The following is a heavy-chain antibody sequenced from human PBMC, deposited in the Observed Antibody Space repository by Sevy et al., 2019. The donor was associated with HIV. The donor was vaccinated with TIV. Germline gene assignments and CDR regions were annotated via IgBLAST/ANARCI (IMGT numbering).Heavy chain of an antibody. Sequence: ASVKVSCKASGYTFNTFTMHWLRQAPGQSLVWMGWLNPDNGNTKSAQHFRGRVTITRDTSARTAYLELTGLTSEDTAVYFCARDPYARRGFDYWGQGTLVTVSS. J-gene: IGHJ4*02. V-gene: IGHV1-3*01. CDR3: ARDPYARRGFDY. CDR1: GYTFNTFT. D-gene: IGHD3-16*01. CDR2: LNPDNGNT.